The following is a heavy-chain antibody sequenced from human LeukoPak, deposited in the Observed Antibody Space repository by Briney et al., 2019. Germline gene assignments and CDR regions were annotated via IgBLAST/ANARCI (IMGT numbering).Heavy chain of an antibody. J-gene: IGHJ3*02. CDR1: GYTFTSYG. Sequence: ASVKVSCKASGYTFTSYGISWVRQAPGQGLEWVGWISAYNGNTNYAQKLQGRVTMTTDTSTSTAYMELRSLRSDDTAVYYCARLSGAGTTDAFDIWGQGTMVTVSS. CDR3: ARLSGAGTTDAFDI. D-gene: IGHD6-13*01. V-gene: IGHV1-18*01. CDR2: ISAYNGNT.